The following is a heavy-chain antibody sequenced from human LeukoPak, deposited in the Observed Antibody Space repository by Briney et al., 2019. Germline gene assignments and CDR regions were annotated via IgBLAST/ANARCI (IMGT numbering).Heavy chain of an antibody. CDR1: GYSISSGYY. CDR2: IYHSGST. V-gene: IGHV4-38-2*01. CDR3: ARLQASPYYFDY. Sequence: PSETLSLTCAVSGYSISSGYYWGWIRQPPGKGLEWIGSIYHSGSTYYNPSLKGRVTISVDTSKNQFSLKLSSVTAADTAVYYCARLQASPYYFDYWGQGTLVTVSS. J-gene: IGHJ4*02.